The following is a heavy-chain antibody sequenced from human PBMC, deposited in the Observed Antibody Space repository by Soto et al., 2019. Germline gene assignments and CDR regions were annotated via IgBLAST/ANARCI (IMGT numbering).Heavy chain of an antibody. Sequence: VSLRLSCAASGFGFSCYAMSSVRQAPGKRLEWVSAFSNRCAGTYYADSLKVLFTSPIDNSNNTLYLQINSLRSEYTSLYFCATDHRGSYSGQGTRVT. CDR3: ATDHRGSY. D-gene: IGHD1-26*01. CDR1: GFGFSCYA. CDR2: FSNRCAGT. J-gene: IGHJ4*02. V-gene: IGHV3-23*01.